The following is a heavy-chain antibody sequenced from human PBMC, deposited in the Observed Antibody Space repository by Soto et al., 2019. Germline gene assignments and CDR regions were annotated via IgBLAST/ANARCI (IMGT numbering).Heavy chain of an antibody. V-gene: IGHV3-15*01. Sequence: GGSLRLSCAASGFTFSNAWMSWVRQAQGKGLEWVGRIKSKTDGGTTDYAAPVKGRFTISRDESKNTLYLQMNSLKTEDTAVYYCTTVAIAAAGILFDYWGQGTPVTVSS. CDR1: GFTFSNAW. CDR3: TTVAIAAAGILFDY. CDR2: IKSKTDGGTT. D-gene: IGHD6-13*01. J-gene: IGHJ4*02.